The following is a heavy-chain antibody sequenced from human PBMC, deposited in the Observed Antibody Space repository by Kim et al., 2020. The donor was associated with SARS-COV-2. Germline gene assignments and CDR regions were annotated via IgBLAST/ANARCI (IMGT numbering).Heavy chain of an antibody. V-gene: IGHV3-30*04. CDR1: GFTFSSYA. J-gene: IGHJ4*02. D-gene: IGHD6-19*01. CDR3: ARAPYSSGWYYFDY. Sequence: GGSLRLSCAASGFTFSSYAMHWVRQAPGKGLEWVAVISYDGSNKYYADSVKGRFTISRDNSKNTLYLQMNSLRAEDTAVYYCARAPYSSGWYYFDYWGQGTLVTVSS. CDR2: ISYDGSNK.